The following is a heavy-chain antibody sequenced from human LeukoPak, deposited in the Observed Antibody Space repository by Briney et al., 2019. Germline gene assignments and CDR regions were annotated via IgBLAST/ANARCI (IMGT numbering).Heavy chain of an antibody. CDR3: ATIHSGSPGGTYYFDY. CDR2: ISSSSNTI. CDR1: GFTFSSYS. V-gene: IGHV3-48*01. Sequence: GGSLRLSCAASGFTFSSYSMNWVRQAPGKGLEWVSYISSSSNTIYYADSVKGRFTISRDNAKNSRYLQMNSLRAEDTAVYYCATIHSGSPGGTYYFDYWGQGTLVTVSS. J-gene: IGHJ4*02. D-gene: IGHD1-26*01.